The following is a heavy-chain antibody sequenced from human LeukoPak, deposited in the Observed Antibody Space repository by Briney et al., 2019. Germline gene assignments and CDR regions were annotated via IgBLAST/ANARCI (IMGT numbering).Heavy chain of an antibody. J-gene: IGHJ4*02. CDR2: IYYSGST. D-gene: IGHD7-27*01. CDR1: GGSISSYY. CDR3: AREADGTGESSLDY. Sequence: PSETLSLTCTVSGGSISSYYWSWIRQPPGKGLEWIGCIYYSGSTNYNPSLKSRVTISVDTSKNQFSLKLSSVTAADTAVYYCAREADGTGESSLDYWSQGTLVTVSS. V-gene: IGHV4-59*01.